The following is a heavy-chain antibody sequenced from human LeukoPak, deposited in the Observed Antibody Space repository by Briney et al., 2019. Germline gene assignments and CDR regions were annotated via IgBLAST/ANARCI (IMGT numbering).Heavy chain of an antibody. D-gene: IGHD4-23*01. CDR1: GFTFSTYA. V-gene: IGHV3-48*04. J-gene: IGHJ4*02. CDR3: ARELNLDYGGNHFDY. CDR2: ISSSSSTI. Sequence: GGSLRLSCAASGFTFSTYAMSWVRQAPGKGLEWVSYISSSSSTIYYADSVKGRFTISRDNAKNSLYLQMNSLRAEDTAVYYCARELNLDYGGNHFDYWGQGTLVTVSS.